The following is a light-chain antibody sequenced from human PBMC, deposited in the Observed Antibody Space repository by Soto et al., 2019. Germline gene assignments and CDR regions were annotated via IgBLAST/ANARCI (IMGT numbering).Light chain of an antibody. CDR2: DAS. V-gene: IGKV1-5*01. CDR3: QQYNSYPET. Sequence: DIQMTQSPSTLSASVGDRVTITCRASQSISSWLAWYQQKPGKAPKLLIYDASSLESGVPSRFSGSGSVTEFTLNISSVQPDDFATYYCQQYNSYPETFGQGTKVEIK. CDR1: QSISSW. J-gene: IGKJ1*01.